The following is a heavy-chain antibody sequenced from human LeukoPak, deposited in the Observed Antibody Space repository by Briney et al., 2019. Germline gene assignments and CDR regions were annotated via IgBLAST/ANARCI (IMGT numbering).Heavy chain of an antibody. CDR2: ISSSSSTI. D-gene: IGHD1-26*01. CDR1: GFTFSSYS. CDR3: ARDYYQFDY. J-gene: IGHJ4*02. Sequence: GGPLRLSCAASGFTFSSYSMNWVRQAPGKGLEWISYISSSSSTIYYADSVKGRFTISRDNAKNSLYLQMNSLRAEDTAVYYCARDYYQFDYWGQGTLVTVSS. V-gene: IGHV3-48*04.